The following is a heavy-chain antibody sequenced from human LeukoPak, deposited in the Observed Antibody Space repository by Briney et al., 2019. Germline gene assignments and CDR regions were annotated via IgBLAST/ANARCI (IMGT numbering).Heavy chain of an antibody. J-gene: IGHJ4*02. CDR1: GASISSYY. CDR3: ARLKLLRQYYFDY. Sequence: SETLSLTCTVSGASISSYYWNWIRQPPGKGLEWIGYIYYSGSTNYNPSLKSRVTISVDTSKNQFSLKLSSVTAADTAVYYCARLKLLRQYYFDYWGQGTLVTVSS. V-gene: IGHV4-59*08. CDR2: IYYSGST. D-gene: IGHD2-2*01.